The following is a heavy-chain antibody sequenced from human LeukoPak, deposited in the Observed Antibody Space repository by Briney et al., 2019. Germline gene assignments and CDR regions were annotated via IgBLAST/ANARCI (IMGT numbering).Heavy chain of an antibody. J-gene: IGHJ4*02. CDR3: ARIGAGSSRDY. CDR1: GFTFSTYS. V-gene: IGHV3-48*04. CDR2: ISSSSST. D-gene: IGHD6-13*01. Sequence: PGGSLRLSCAASGFTFSTYSMNWVRQVPGKGLEWVSYISSSSSTYYADSLKGRFTISRDNAKNSLYLQMNSLRAEDTAVYYCARIGAGSSRDYWGQGTLVTVSS.